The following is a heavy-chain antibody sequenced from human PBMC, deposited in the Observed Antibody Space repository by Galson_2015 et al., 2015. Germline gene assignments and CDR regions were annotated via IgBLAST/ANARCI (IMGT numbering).Heavy chain of an antibody. CDR2: IKQDGSET. CDR3: ARAAISTLPRGFLAFDY. Sequence: SLRLSCAASGFTFSNFWMTWVRQAPGKGLEWVANIKQDGSETYYVDSVKGRFTISRDNAKNSLYLQLNSLRAEDTAVYFCARAAISTLPRGFLAFDYWCHGTPVTV. J-gene: IGHJ4*01. CDR1: GFTFSNFW. V-gene: IGHV3-7*01. D-gene: IGHD3-3*01.